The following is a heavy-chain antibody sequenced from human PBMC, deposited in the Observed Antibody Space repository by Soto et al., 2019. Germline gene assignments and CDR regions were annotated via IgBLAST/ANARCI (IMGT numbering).Heavy chain of an antibody. V-gene: IGHV3-23*01. CDR1: GFIFSDYA. J-gene: IGHJ3*02. CDR2: MGGANGDT. CDR3: AKDGVDHNSVWDPFDI. Sequence: EVQMLESGGGLVQPGGSLRLSCAASGFIFSDYAMSWVRQAPGKGLEWVAGMGGANGDTYYTESVRGRFAISRDNSKSTLFLQLSSLRAEDTAVYFCAKDGVDHNSVWDPFDIWGKGTLVTVSS. D-gene: IGHD2-21*01.